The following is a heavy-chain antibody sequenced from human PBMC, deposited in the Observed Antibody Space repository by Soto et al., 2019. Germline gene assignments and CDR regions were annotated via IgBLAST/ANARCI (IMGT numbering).Heavy chain of an antibody. J-gene: IGHJ5*02. D-gene: IGHD4-17*01. Sequence: SGPTLVNPTQTLTLTCTFSGFSLSTSGVGVGWIRQPPGKALEWLALIYWDDDKRYSPSLKSRLTITKDTSKNQVVLTMTNMDPVDIATYYCAHSDYGDFTLNDWFDPWGQGTLVTVSS. CDR1: GFSLSTSGVG. V-gene: IGHV2-5*02. CDR3: AHSDYGDFTLNDWFDP. CDR2: IYWDDDK.